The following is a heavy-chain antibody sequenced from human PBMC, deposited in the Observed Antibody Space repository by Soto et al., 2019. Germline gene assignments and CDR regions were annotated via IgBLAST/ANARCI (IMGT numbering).Heavy chain of an antibody. CDR2: INHSGST. CDR1: GGSFSGYY. D-gene: IGHD2-2*01. Sequence: SETLSLTCAVYGGSFSGYYWSWICQPPGKGLEWIGEINHSGSTNYNPSLKSRVTISVDTSKNQFSLKLSSVTAADTAVYYCAREGEDCSSTSCYVHYYYMDVWGKGTTVTVSS. V-gene: IGHV4-34*01. CDR3: AREGEDCSSTSCYVHYYYMDV. J-gene: IGHJ6*03.